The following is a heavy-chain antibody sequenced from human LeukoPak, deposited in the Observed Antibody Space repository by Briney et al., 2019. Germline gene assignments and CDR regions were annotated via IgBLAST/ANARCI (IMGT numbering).Heavy chain of an antibody. D-gene: IGHD3-22*01. Sequence: SETLSLTCTVSGGSISSYYWSWIRQPPGKGLEWIGYIYYSGSTNYNPSLKSRVTISVDTSKNQFSLKLSSVTAADTAVYYCARLPYYDSRAFDIWGQGTMVTVSS. CDR3: ARLPYYDSRAFDI. V-gene: IGHV4-59*08. CDR2: IYYSGST. CDR1: GGSISSYY. J-gene: IGHJ3*02.